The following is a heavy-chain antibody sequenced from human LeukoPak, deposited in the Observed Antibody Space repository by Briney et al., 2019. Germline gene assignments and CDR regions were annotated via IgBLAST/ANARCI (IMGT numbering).Heavy chain of an antibody. CDR1: GFTFDDYA. CDR3: AKDVLQNYYDSTPGPMDV. D-gene: IGHD3-22*01. V-gene: IGHV3-9*01. Sequence: GGPLRLSCAASGFTFDDYAMHWVRQAPGKGLEWVSGISWNSGSIGYADSVKGRFTISRDNAKNSLYLQMNSLRAEDTALYYCAKDVLQNYYDSTPGPMDVWGQGTTVTVSS. J-gene: IGHJ6*02. CDR2: ISWNSGSI.